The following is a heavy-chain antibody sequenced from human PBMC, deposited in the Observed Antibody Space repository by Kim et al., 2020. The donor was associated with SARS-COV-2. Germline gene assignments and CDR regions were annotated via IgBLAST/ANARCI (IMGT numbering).Heavy chain of an antibody. V-gene: IGHV3-30*03. CDR3: ATPRDYRDYFGY. D-gene: IGHD4-17*01. J-gene: IGHJ4*02. CDR1: GFTFSNYG. CDR2: LSFDGDNK. Sequence: GGSLRLSCAASGFTFSNYGMHWVRQAPGKGLEWVAGLSFDGDNKYYADSVQGRFTISRDNSKNTLFLEMNSLRAADTAVYHCATPRDYRDYFGYWGQGTLVTVSS.